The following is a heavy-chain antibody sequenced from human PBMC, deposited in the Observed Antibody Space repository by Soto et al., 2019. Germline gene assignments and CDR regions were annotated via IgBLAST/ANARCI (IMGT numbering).Heavy chain of an antibody. CDR2: ISGGGDNT. CDR3: AKDLLMITFAGVIAHFDG. Sequence: EMQLLESGGGLEQPGGSLRLSCAASGFTFSYYAMSWVRQAPGKGLEWVSGISGGGDNTYYADSVRGRFTISRDNSKNTLYLQMNSLTAEDTAVYFCAKDLLMITFAGVIAHFDGWGQGTLVTVSS. D-gene: IGHD3-16*02. CDR1: GFTFSYYA. V-gene: IGHV3-23*01. J-gene: IGHJ4*02.